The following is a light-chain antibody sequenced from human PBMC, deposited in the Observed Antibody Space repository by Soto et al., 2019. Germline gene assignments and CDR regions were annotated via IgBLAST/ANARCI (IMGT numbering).Light chain of an antibody. V-gene: IGKV3-20*01. J-gene: IGKJ1*01. Sequence: EMVLAQSPGTLSLSPGERATLSCRASQSVNTKYLAWYQQKPGQAPRLLIYGVSSRATGIPDRFSGSGSGTEFTLTIISLQSEDFAIYYCHPYVNWVPFGQVAKVAI. CDR3: HPYVNWVP. CDR1: QSVNTKY. CDR2: GVS.